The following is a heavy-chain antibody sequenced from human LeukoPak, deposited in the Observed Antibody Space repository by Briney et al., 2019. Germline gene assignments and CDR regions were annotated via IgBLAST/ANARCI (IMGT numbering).Heavy chain of an antibody. V-gene: IGHV3-33*01. Sequence: GGSLRLSCAASGFTFSSYGTHWVRQAPDKGLEWVAVIWYDGSNKYYADSVKGRFTISRDNSKNTLYLQMNSLRAEDTAVYYCARDGCGGDCYFDYWGQGTLVTVSS. CDR1: GFTFSSYG. CDR3: ARDGCGGDCYFDY. D-gene: IGHD2-21*02. CDR2: IWYDGSNK. J-gene: IGHJ4*02.